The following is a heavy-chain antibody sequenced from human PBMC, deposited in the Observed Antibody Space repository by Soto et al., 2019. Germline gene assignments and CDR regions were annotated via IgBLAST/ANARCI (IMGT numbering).Heavy chain of an antibody. V-gene: IGHV4-59*01. Sequence: SETLSLTCTVSGDSISSYYWSWIRQPPGKGLEWIGYIYYSGSTNYNPSLKSRVTISVDTSKNQFSLKLSSVTAADTAVYYCARGGTAMVRAEPTIDYWGQGTLVTVSS. CDR1: GDSISSYY. D-gene: IGHD5-18*01. CDR2: IYYSGST. J-gene: IGHJ4*02. CDR3: ARGGTAMVRAEPTIDY.